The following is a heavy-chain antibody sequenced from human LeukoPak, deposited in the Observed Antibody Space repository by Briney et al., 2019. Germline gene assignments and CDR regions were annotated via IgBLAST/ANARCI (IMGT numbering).Heavy chain of an antibody. J-gene: IGHJ5*02. CDR2: MNPNSGNT. D-gene: IGHD3-16*01. CDR3: ARDRLMGYNWFDP. CDR1: GYTFTSYD. Sequence: ASVKVSCKASGYTFTSYDINWVRRATGQGPEWMGWMNPNSGNTGYAQKFQGRVTMTRNTSISTAYMELSSLRSEDTAVYYCARDRLMGYNWFDPWGQGTLVTVSS. V-gene: IGHV1-8*01.